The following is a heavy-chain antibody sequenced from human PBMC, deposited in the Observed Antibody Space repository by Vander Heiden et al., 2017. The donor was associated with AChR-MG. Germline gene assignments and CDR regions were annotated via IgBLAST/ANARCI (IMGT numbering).Heavy chain of an antibody. J-gene: IGHJ6*03. Sequence: EVQLSESGGGLVQPGGSLRLSCAASGFTFRSYAMSWVRQAPGKGLEWVSTISGSGGSSYDADSVKGRFTISRDNSKNTLYLQMNSLRAEDTAVYHCARYCSSTSCYTGYYYYMDVWGKGDHGHRLL. D-gene: IGHD2-2*01. V-gene: IGHV3-23*01. CDR3: ARYCSSTSCYTGYYYYMDV. CDR1: GFTFRSYA. CDR2: ISGSGGSS.